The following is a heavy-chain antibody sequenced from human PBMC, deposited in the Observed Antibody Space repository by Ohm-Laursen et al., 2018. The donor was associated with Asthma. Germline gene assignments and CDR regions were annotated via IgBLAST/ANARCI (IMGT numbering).Heavy chain of an antibody. CDR2: IYYSGST. D-gene: IGHD3-3*01. V-gene: IGHV4-31*03. CDR3: ARVKFDYDFWSGYYLPTDYYYYGMDV. Sequence: SQTLSLTCTVSGGSISSGGYYWSWIRQHPGKGLEWIGYIYYSGSTYYNPSLKSRVTISVDTSKNQFSLKLSSVTAADTAVYYCARVKFDYDFWSGYYLPTDYYYYGMDVWGQGTTVTVSS. CDR1: GGSISSGGYY. J-gene: IGHJ6*02.